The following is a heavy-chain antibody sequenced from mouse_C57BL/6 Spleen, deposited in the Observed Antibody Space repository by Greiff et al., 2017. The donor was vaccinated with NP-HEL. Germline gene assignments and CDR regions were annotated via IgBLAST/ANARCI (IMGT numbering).Heavy chain of an antibody. Sequence: EVQLVESGGDLVKPGGSLKLSCAASGFTFSSYGMSWVRQTPDKRLEWVATISSGGSYTYYPDSVKGRFTISRDNAKNTLYLQMSSLKSEDTAMYYCARRDYNSNYFDYWGQGTTLTVSS. CDR3: ARRDYNSNYFDY. V-gene: IGHV5-6*01. CDR1: GFTFSSYG. J-gene: IGHJ2*01. D-gene: IGHD2-12*01. CDR2: ISSGGSYT.